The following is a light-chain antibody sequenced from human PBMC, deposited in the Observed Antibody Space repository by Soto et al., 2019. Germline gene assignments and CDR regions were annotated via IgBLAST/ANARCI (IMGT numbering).Light chain of an antibody. CDR3: QQYNSYPWT. Sequence: DIQMTQSPSSLSPSVGDRVTITCRASRSINTWLAWYQQKPGKVPKLLIYDAFSLESGVPSRFGGSGSGTEFTLTISSLQPDDFATYYCQQYNSYPWTFGQGTKVDI. CDR2: DAF. CDR1: RSINTW. J-gene: IGKJ1*01. V-gene: IGKV1-5*01.